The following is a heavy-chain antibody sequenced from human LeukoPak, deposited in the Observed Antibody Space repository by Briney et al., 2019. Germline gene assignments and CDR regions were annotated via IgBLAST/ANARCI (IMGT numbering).Heavy chain of an antibody. CDR1: GFTFSSYA. CDR3: AKDESYGDYVDY. J-gene: IGHJ4*02. Sequence: TGGSLRLSCAASGFTFSSYAMSWVRQAPGKGLEWVSAISGSGGSTYYADSVKGRFTISRDNSKNTLYLQMNSLRAEDTAVYYCAKDESYGDYVDYWGQGTPVTVSS. CDR2: ISGSGGST. D-gene: IGHD4-17*01. V-gene: IGHV3-23*01.